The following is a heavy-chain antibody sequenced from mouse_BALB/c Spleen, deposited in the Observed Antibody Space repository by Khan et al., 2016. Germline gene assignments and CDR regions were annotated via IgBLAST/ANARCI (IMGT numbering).Heavy chain of an antibody. V-gene: IGHV4-1*02. CDR3: ACRNYYAMVY. Sequence: EVQLQESGGGLVQPGGSLRLSCAASGFDFSRFWMNWVRQAPGKGLEWIGEINPESSSINYKPSLKDKFIIYRDNAKNTLHLQMSNVRSEDTALYYCACRNYYAMVYWCQGPSVTVSS. CDR1: GFDFSRFW. CDR2: INPESSSI. J-gene: IGHJ4*01. D-gene: IGHD2-1*01.